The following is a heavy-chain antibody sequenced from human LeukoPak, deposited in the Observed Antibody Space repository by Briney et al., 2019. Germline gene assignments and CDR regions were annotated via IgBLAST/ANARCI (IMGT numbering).Heavy chain of an antibody. V-gene: IGHV1-2*06. CDR1: GYTFTSYY. D-gene: IGHD3-9*01. J-gene: IGHJ5*02. CDR3: AGGTFWEAYYDKGTADP. CDR2: INPNSGGT. Sequence: ASVKVSCKASGYTFTSYYIHWVRQAPGQGLEWMGRINPNSGGTNYAQKFQGRVTMTRDTSISTAHMELSRLRSDDTAVYYCAGGTFWEAYYDKGTADPWGQGTLVTVSS.